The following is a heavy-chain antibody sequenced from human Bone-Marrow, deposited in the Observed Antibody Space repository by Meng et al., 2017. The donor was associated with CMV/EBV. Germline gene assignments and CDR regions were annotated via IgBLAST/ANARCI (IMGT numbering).Heavy chain of an antibody. CDR3: ARDLWSHLTSGSYFYNGMDV. V-gene: IGHV3-30*04. CDR1: GFSFSRYV. Sequence: GESLRLSCAASGFSFSRYVIHWVRQAPGKGLEWLAVISYDGRNKYYGDSVKGRITISRDNSKNTVYLQMNSLRTEDTAVYYCARDLWSHLTSGSYFYNGMDVWGQGTTVTVSS. D-gene: IGHD1-26*01. J-gene: IGHJ6*02. CDR2: ISYDGRNK.